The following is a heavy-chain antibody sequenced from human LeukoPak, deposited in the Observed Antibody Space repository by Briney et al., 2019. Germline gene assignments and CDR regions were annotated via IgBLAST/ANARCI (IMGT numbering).Heavy chain of an antibody. CDR1: GGSINSGSYY. V-gene: IGHV4-39*07. D-gene: IGHD3-10*01. J-gene: IGHJ4*02. Sequence: SETLSLTCTVSGGSINSGSYYWGWIRQPPGKGLEWIGSIYHSGSTYYNPSLTSRFTTSVDTSKNQFSLKLSSVTAADTAVYYCARSGGSGSPFDSWGQGTLVTVSS. CDR3: ARSGGSGSPFDS. CDR2: IYHSGST.